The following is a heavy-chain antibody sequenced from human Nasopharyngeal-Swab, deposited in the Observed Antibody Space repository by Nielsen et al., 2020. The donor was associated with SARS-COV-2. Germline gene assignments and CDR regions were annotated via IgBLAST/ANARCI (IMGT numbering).Heavy chain of an antibody. D-gene: IGHD5-24*01. V-gene: IGHV3-7*05. J-gene: IGHJ6*03. Sequence: GESLKISCAASGFTSSSYWMSWVRQAPGKGLEWVANIKQDGSEKYYVDSLKGRFTISRDNAKNSLYLQMNSLRAEDTAVYYCARDKGDGYNSDYYYMDVWGKGTTVTVSS. CDR3: ARDKGDGYNSDYYYMDV. CDR1: GFTSSSYW. CDR2: IKQDGSEK.